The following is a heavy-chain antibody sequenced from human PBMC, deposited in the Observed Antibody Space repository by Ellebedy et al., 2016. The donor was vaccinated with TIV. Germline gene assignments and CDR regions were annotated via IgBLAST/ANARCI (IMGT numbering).Heavy chain of an antibody. D-gene: IGHD3-22*01. V-gene: IGHV1-69*13. CDR1: GGTFSSYA. Sequence: SVKVSXXASGGTFSSYAISWVRQAPGQGLEWMGGIIPIFGTANYAQKFQGRVTITADESTSTAYMELSSLRSEDTAVYYCARGHYDSSGYTLDPWGQGTLVTVSS. CDR2: IIPIFGTA. CDR3: ARGHYDSSGYTLDP. J-gene: IGHJ5*02.